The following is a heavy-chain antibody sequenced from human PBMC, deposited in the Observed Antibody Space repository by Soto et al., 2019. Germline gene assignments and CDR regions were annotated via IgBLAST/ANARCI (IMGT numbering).Heavy chain of an antibody. D-gene: IGHD7-27*01. J-gene: IGHJ4*02. CDR1: GGSISSGGYS. CDR2: MYHSGST. V-gene: IGHV4-30-2*01. Sequence: SETLSLTCAVSGGSISSGGYSWSWIRQPPGKGLEWIGYMYHSGSTYYNPSLKSRVTISIDRSKNQFSLKLSSVTAADTAVYYCAKENWANPDSWGQGTLVTVSS. CDR3: AKENWANPDS.